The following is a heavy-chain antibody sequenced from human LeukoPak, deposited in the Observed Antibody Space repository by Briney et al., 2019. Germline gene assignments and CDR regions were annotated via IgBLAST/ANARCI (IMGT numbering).Heavy chain of an antibody. CDR3: ARGSAYSSSWYEN. V-gene: IGHV1-2*02. CDR2: INPNSGGT. D-gene: IGHD6-13*01. J-gene: IGHJ4*02. CDR1: GYTFTVYY. Sequence: ASVTVSFKASGYTFTVYYMHWVRQAPGQGLEWMGWINPNSGGTNYAQKFQGRVTMTRDTSISTAYMELSRLRSDDTAVYYCARGSAYSSSWYENWGQGTLVTVSS.